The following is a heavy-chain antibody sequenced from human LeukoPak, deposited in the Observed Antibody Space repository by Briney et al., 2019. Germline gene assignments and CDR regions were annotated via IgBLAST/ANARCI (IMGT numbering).Heavy chain of an antibody. CDR3: ARGNSEWWLPQGVVGY. CDR1: GYTFTSYD. V-gene: IGHV1-8*01. J-gene: IGHJ4*02. CDR2: MNPNSGNT. D-gene: IGHD2-15*01. Sequence: GASVKVSCKASGYTFTSYDINWVRQATGQGLEWMGWMNPNSGNTGYAQKFQGRVTMTRNISISTAYMELSSLRSEDTAVYYCARGNSEWWLPQGVVGYWGQGTLVTVSS.